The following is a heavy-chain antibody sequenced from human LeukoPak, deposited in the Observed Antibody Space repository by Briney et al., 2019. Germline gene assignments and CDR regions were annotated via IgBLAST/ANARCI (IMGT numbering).Heavy chain of an antibody. V-gene: IGHV3-48*03. CDR2: ISNTDETR. CDR1: GLNFRSYE. Sequence: PGRSLRLSCAASGLNFRSYEMNWVRQAPGKGLEWVSYISNTDETRTYADPVKGRFTISRDNAKNSLHLEMNSLRAEDTAVYYCAREIVSAVAGNFDYWGQGTLVTVSS. D-gene: IGHD6-19*01. CDR3: AREIVSAVAGNFDY. J-gene: IGHJ4*02.